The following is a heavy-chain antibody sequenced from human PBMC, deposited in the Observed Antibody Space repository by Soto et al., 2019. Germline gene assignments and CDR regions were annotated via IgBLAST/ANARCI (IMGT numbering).Heavy chain of an antibody. CDR2: ITGGGENT. CDR1: GFTFSSYA. D-gene: IGHD6-19*01. Sequence: EVKLLESGGGLVQPGGSLRLSCAASGFTFSSYAMSWVSQAPGKGLEWVSSITGGGENTHYADSVKGRFTISRDNSKNTLSLQMNSLRVEDTAVYHCAKGRLAVAAPYSWFDPWGQGTLVTVSS. CDR3: AKGRLAVAAPYSWFDP. V-gene: IGHV3-23*01. J-gene: IGHJ5*02.